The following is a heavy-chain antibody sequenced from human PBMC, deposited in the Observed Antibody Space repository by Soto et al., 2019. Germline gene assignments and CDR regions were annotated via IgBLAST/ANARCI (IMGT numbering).Heavy chain of an antibody. CDR2: IIPILGSA. Sequence: VKVSGKASGGTFSSYAIRWLRQAPGQGLEWMGGIIPILGSANYAQKFQDRVTITADESTNTTYMELSSLRSEDAAVYYCASRERVDAFDIWGQGTMVTV. J-gene: IGHJ3*02. CDR3: ASRERVDAFDI. V-gene: IGHV1-69*01. D-gene: IGHD1-26*01. CDR1: GGTFSSYA.